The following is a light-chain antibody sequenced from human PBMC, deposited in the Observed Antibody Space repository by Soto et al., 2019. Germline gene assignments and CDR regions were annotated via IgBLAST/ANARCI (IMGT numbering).Light chain of an antibody. J-gene: IGKJ1*01. CDR3: QHYDSARWT. V-gene: IGKV3-20*01. CDR1: QSISSTY. Sequence: EIVMTQSPATLSVSQGEGATLSCRASQSISSTYLTWYHQKPGQAPRLLIYDASRRATGIPDRFSGSGSGTDFSLTISRLEPEDFAVYYCQHYDSARWTFGLGTKVDIK. CDR2: DAS.